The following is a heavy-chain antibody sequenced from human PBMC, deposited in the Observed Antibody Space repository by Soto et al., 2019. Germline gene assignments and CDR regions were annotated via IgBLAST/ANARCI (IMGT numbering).Heavy chain of an antibody. Sequence: EMQVVESGGNLVQPGGSLRLSCAASGFTFSTYYMTWVRQAPGKGLEWVAHINQDGGAKSYVDSVNGRFTISRDNAQNTLYRHMSSLRVDDTAVYRCARWNFAMDVWGQGTTVTVS. CDR2: INQDGGAK. CDR1: GFTFSTYY. CDR3: ARWNFAMDV. V-gene: IGHV3-7*03. J-gene: IGHJ6*02.